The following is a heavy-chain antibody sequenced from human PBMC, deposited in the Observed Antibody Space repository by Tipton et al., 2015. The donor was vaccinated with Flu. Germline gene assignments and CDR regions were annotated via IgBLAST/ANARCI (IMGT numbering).Heavy chain of an antibody. V-gene: IGHV4-59*01. J-gene: IGHJ4*02. CDR3: ARDRGWPAALDF. CDR1: GGSLSYYY. D-gene: IGHD3-10*01. CDR2: SYYSGST. Sequence: LRLSCTVSGGSLSYYYGNWIRQPPGKGLEWIGFSYYSGSTAYNPALKSRVTISVDTSRNQFSLNLKSVTAADTAVYYCARDRGWPAALDFWSQGILVAVSS.